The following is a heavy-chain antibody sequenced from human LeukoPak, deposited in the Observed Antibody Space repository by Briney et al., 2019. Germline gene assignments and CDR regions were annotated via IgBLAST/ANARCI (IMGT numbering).Heavy chain of an antibody. CDR3: AKDGVLLWFGGILYYFDY. CDR2: IRYDGSNK. V-gene: IGHV3-30*02. CDR1: GFTFSSYG. D-gene: IGHD3-10*01. J-gene: IGHJ4*02. Sequence: GGSLRLSCAASGFTFSSYGMHWVRQAPGKGLEWVAFIRYDGSNKYYADSVKGRFTISRDSSKNTLYLQMNSLRAEDTAVYYCAKDGVLLWFGGILYYFDYWGQGTLVTVSS.